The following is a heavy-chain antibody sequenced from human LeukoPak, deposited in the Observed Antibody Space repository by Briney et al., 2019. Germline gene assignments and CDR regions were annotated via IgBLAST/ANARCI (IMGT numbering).Heavy chain of an antibody. CDR1: GYSFISYY. J-gene: IGHJ5*02. CDR3: ARVHYDSSGCSYWFDP. V-gene: IGHV1-2*02. Sequence: GASVKVSCKASGYSFISYYLHGVRQAPGQGLEWMGWVNLNSGGTHFAQKFQGRVTITREKSKSTAYMELSRRSSGDPAVYFRARVHYDSSGCSYWFDPWGQGTLVTVSS. D-gene: IGHD3-22*01. CDR2: VNLNSGGT.